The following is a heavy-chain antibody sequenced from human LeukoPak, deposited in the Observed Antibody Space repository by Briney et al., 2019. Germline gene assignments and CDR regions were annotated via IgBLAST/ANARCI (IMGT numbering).Heavy chain of an antibody. V-gene: IGHV4-34*01. D-gene: IGHD5-12*01. CDR3: ARARRGGYELIDY. J-gene: IGHJ4*02. CDR1: GGSFSGYY. CDR2: INHSGST. Sequence: PSETLSLTCAVYGGSFSGYYWSWIRQPPGKGLEWIGEINHSGSTNYNPSLKSRATISVDTSKNQFSLKLSSVTAADTAVYYCARARRGGYELIDYWGQGTLVTVSS.